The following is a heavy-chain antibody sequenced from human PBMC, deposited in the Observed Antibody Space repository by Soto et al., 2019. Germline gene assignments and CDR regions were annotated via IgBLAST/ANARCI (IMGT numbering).Heavy chain of an antibody. CDR3: ARDQNIVVVPAADYYYYGMDV. V-gene: IGHV1-2*02. D-gene: IGHD2-2*01. J-gene: IGHJ6*02. CDR2: INPNSGGT. CDR1: GYTFTGYY. Sequence: ASVKVSCKASGYTFTGYYMHWVRQAPGQGLEWMGWINPNSGGTNYAQKFQGRVTMTRDTSISTAYMELSRLRSDDTAVYYCARDQNIVVVPAADYYYYGMDVWGQGTTVTV.